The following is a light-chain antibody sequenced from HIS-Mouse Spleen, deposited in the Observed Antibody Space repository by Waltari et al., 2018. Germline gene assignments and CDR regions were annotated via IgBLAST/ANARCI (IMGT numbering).Light chain of an antibody. J-gene: IGLJ3*02. CDR1: SSDVGGYNY. Sequence: QSALTQPRSVSGSPGQSVTISCTGNSSDVGGYNYVSWYQQHPGKAPKLMIYDVSKRPSGVPDRFSGSKSGNTASLTISGLQAEDEADYYCCSYAGSYTWVFGGGTKLTVL. V-gene: IGLV2-11*01. CDR3: CSYAGSYTWV. CDR2: DVS.